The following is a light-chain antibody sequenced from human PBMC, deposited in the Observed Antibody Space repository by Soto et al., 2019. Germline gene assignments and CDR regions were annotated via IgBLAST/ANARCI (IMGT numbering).Light chain of an antibody. CDR3: TSYAGSDIWV. CDR1: SSDVGGYNY. Sequence: QSALTQPPSASGSPGQSVTISCTGTSSDVGGYNYVSWYQQYPGKAPKLMIYEVSKRPSGVPDRFSGSKSGKTASLTVSVLQAEDEADYYCTSYAGSDIWVFGGGTKLTVL. J-gene: IGLJ3*02. V-gene: IGLV2-8*01. CDR2: EVS.